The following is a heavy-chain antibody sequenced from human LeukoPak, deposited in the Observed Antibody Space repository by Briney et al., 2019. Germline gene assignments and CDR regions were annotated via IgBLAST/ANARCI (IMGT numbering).Heavy chain of an antibody. D-gene: IGHD5-24*01. CDR2: IRYDGSNK. Sequence: PGGSLRLSCAASGFTFSSYGMHWVRQAPGKGLEWVAFIRYDGSNKYYADSVKGRFTISRDNSKNTLYLQMNSLRAEDTAVYYCAKEVPRDGYNTFDYWGQGTLVTVSS. CDR1: GFTFSSYG. CDR3: AKEVPRDGYNTFDY. J-gene: IGHJ4*02. V-gene: IGHV3-30*02.